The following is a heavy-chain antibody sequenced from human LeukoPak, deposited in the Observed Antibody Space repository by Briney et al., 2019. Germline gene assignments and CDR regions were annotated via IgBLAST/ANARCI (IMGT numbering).Heavy chain of an antibody. CDR3: ARVRSGSSAGNYGMDV. Sequence: AGSLRLSCAASGFTVSSNYMSWVRQAPGKGLEWVSVIYSGGSTYYADSVKGRFTISRDIAKNTLYLQMKSLRAEDTAVYYCARVRSGSSAGNYGMDVWGQGTTVTVSS. D-gene: IGHD1-26*01. CDR2: IYSGGST. J-gene: IGHJ6*02. CDR1: GFTVSSNY. V-gene: IGHV3-53*01.